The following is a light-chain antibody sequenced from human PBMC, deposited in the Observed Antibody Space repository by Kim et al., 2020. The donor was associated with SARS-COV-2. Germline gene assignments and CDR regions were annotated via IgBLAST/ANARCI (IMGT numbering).Light chain of an antibody. V-gene: IGLV2-14*04. CDR2: DVS. CDR3: SSYTSSSAWV. J-gene: IGLJ3*02. Sequence: GQSITISCNGSSRDVGRYNYVSWYQQHPGKAPNLMIYDVSQRPSGISNRFSGSKSGNTASLTISGLQAEDEADYYCSSYTSSSAWVFGGGTQLTVL. CDR1: SRDVGRYNY.